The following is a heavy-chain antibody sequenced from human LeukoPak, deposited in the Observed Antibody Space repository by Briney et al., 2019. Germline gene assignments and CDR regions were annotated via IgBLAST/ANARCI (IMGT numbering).Heavy chain of an antibody. J-gene: IGHJ4*02. D-gene: IGHD3-10*01. CDR2: ISSSGDTI. CDR1: GFTFSSYE. V-gene: IGHV3-48*03. Sequence: GGSLRLSCAASGFTFSSYEMNWVRQAPGKGLEWDSYISSSGDTIYYADSVKGRFTISRDNAKNSLYLQMNSLRAEDTAVYYCARIRMSMLRGDFDYWGQGTLVTVSS. CDR3: ARIRMSMLRGDFDY.